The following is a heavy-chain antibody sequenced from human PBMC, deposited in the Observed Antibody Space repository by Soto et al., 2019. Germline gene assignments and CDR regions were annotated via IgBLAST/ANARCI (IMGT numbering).Heavy chain of an antibody. CDR2: MNPNNGDT. D-gene: IGHD1-1*01. J-gene: IGHJ4*02. V-gene: IGHV1-8*01. CDR3: ARGPTRWNHPLGN. CDR1: GYAFTSYD. Sequence: ASVKVSCKASGYAFTSYDIYWVRQATGQGPEWMGKMNPNNGDTVYAQKLQGRVTMTRNVSITTAYMELSSLRSEDTAVYYCARGPTRWNHPLGNWGQGTPVTVSS.